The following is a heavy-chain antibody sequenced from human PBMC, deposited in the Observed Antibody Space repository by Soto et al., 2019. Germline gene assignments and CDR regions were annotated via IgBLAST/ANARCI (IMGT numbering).Heavy chain of an antibody. J-gene: IGHJ5*02. CDR1: GFTGSSYG. CDR2: IWYDGSNK. D-gene: IGHD4-17*01. CDR3: GRESYGDYGGWFDP. Sequence: QVQLVESRGGVVQPGRSLRLSCAASGFTGSSYGMHWVRQAPGKGLEWVAVIWYDGSNKYYADSVKGLFTISRDNSKNTQYLQMNIRIDEDTAVYYCGRESYGDYGGWFDPLSQCTVVTVSS. V-gene: IGHV3-33*01.